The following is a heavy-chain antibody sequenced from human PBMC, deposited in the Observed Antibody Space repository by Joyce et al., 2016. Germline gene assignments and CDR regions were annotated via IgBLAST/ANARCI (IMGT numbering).Heavy chain of an antibody. J-gene: IGHJ6*02. CDR3: ARGGISYYYAMDV. D-gene: IGHD3-16*01. CDR1: GSTFSTSS. CDR2: ISDTSYYI. Sequence: QLVEYGGGVVKPGGSLRLSCEASGSTFSTSSMSWLRQGAGKGVGLVATISDTSYYIFHAETGRGRFTVSRGNAKETLYLQMNSLRAEESAVFYCARGGISYYYAMDVWGQGTTVTVSS. V-gene: IGHV3-21*01.